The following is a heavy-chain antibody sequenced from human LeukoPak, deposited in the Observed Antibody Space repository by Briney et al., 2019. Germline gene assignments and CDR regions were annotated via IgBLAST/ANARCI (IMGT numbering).Heavy chain of an antibody. D-gene: IGHD6-13*01. CDR2: IYYSGNT. CDR1: GDSISNYY. V-gene: IGHV4-59*01. CDR3: ARDSGYSSSWEFDY. J-gene: IGHJ4*02. Sequence: SETLSLTCTVSGDSISNYYWSWIRQPPGKGLEWIGYIYYSGNTNYNPSLKSRVTISVDTSKNQFPLKLSSVTAADTAVYYCARDSGYSSSWEFDYWGQGTLVTVSS.